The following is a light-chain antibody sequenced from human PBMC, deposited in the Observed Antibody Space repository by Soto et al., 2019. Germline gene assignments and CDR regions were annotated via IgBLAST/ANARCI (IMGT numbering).Light chain of an antibody. CDR1: SSDVGGFNS. Sequence: QSVLTQPRSVSGSPGQSVTISCTGTSSDVGGFNSVSWYQQHPGKAPKRMIYDVNKRPSGVPDRFSGSKSGSTASLTISGLQAEDEADYFCCSYAGSYSYAFATGTKVTVL. V-gene: IGLV2-11*01. CDR2: DVN. J-gene: IGLJ1*01. CDR3: CSYAGSYSYA.